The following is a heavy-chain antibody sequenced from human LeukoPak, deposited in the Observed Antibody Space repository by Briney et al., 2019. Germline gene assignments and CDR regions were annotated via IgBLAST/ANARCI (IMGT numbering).Heavy chain of an antibody. CDR2: ISSSSSYI. Sequence: GGSLRLSCAASGFTFSSYSMNWVRQAPGKGLEWVSSISSSSSYIYYADSVKGRFTISRDNAKNSLYLQMNSLRAEDTAVYYCARSDWPTYYYMDVWGKGTTVTISS. J-gene: IGHJ6*03. D-gene: IGHD3/OR15-3a*01. V-gene: IGHV3-21*01. CDR1: GFTFSSYS. CDR3: ARSDWPTYYYMDV.